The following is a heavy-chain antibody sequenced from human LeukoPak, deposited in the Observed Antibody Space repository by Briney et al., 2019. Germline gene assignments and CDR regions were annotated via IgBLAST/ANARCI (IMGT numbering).Heavy chain of an antibody. CDR3: AKGRGYDFWSGYSSFDY. Sequence: HPGGSLRLSCAASGFTFSSYGMHWVRQAPGKGLEWVAVISYDGSNKYYADSVKGRFTISRDNSKNTLYLQMNSLRAEDTAVYYCAKGRGYDFWSGYSSFDYWGQGTLVTVSS. D-gene: IGHD3-3*01. J-gene: IGHJ4*02. CDR2: ISYDGSNK. V-gene: IGHV3-30*18. CDR1: GFTFSSYG.